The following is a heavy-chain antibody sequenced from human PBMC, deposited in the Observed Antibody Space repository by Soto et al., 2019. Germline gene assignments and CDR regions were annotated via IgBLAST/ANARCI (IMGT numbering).Heavy chain of an antibody. D-gene: IGHD2-2*02. J-gene: IGHJ4*02. CDR2: IYPGDSHT. CDR3: ARQGYCSTTACYTVDY. V-gene: IGHV5-51*01. Sequence: GESLKISCNGSGYSFTIYWIGWVRQMPGKGLEWMGIIYPGDSHTRYSPSFQGQVTISADKSISTAYLQWSGLKASDTAMYYCARQGYCSTTACYTVDYWGQGTLVTVSS. CDR1: GYSFTIYW.